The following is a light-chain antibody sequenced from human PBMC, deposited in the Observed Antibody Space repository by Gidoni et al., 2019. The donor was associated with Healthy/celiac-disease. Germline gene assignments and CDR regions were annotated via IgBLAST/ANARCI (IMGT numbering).Light chain of an antibody. V-gene: IGKV4-1*01. CDR1: QSVLSSSNNKNY. Sequence: DIVMTQSPDSLAVSLGERATINCKSSQSVLSSSNNKNYLNWYQQKAGQPPKLLFYWASTRESGVTDRFSGGGSGTDFTLTISSLQAEDVAVYYCQSRLTFGGGTKVEIK. CDR2: WAS. J-gene: IGKJ4*01. CDR3: QSRLT.